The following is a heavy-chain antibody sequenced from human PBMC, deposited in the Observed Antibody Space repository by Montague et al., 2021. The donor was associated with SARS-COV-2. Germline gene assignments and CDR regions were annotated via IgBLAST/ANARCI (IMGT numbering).Heavy chain of an antibody. CDR1: GFTFSSYA. D-gene: IGHD3-16*02. V-gene: IGHV3-30-3*01. Sequence: SLRLSCPASGFTFSSYAMHWVRQAPGKGLEWVAVISYDGSNKYYADSVKGRFTISRDNSKNTLYLQMNSLRAEDTAVYYCARDGDDYVWGSYPYFDYWGQGTLVTVSS. J-gene: IGHJ4*02. CDR2: ISYDGSNK. CDR3: ARDGDDYVWGSYPYFDY.